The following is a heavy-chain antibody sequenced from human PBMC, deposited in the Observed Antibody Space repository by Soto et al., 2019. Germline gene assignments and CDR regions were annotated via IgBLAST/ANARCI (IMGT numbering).Heavy chain of an antibody. CDR1: GFTFSSYA. J-gene: IGHJ4*02. Sequence: GGSLRLSCSASGFTFSSYAMHWVRQAPGKGLEYVSAISSNGGSTYYADSVKGRFTISRDNSKNTLYLQMSSLRAEDTAVYYCVKDAMIVVVITPNFDYWGQGTLVTVSS. V-gene: IGHV3-64D*08. CDR2: ISSNGGST. D-gene: IGHD3-22*01. CDR3: VKDAMIVVVITPNFDY.